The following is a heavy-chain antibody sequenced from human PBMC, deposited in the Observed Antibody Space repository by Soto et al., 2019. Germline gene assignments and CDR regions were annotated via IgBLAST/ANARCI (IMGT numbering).Heavy chain of an antibody. CDR2: IYHSGST. Sequence: SETLSLTCAVSGGAISSSNWWRLVRQAGGKGLEWIGEIYHSGSTNYNPSLKSRVTISVDKSKNQFSLKLSSVTAADTAVYYCARGVYSYDRDYYYGMDVWGQGTTVTVSS. CDR3: ARGVYSYDRDYYYGMDV. V-gene: IGHV4-4*02. CDR1: GGAISSSNW. D-gene: IGHD5-18*01. J-gene: IGHJ6*02.